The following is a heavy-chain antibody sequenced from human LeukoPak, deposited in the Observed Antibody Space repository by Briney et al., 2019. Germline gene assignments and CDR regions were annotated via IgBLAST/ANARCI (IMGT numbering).Heavy chain of an antibody. D-gene: IGHD6-13*01. V-gene: IGHV1-2*02. J-gene: IGHJ4*02. CDR2: INPNSGAT. Sequence: ASVKVSCKASGYTFTDYYIRWVRQAPGQGLEWMGWINPNSGATKYARKFQGSVTMTRDTSINTAYMELSSLTSDDTAVYYCSRGSPIAATGAVFDYWGQGTLVTVSS. CDR3: SRGSPIAATGAVFDY. CDR1: GYTFTDYY.